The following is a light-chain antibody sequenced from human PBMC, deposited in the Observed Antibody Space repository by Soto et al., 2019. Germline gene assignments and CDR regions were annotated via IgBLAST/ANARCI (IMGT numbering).Light chain of an antibody. CDR3: LQYNEWPLT. V-gene: IGKV3-15*01. CDR1: QSVSNN. CDR2: HAS. Sequence: EIVMTQSPATLSVSPGERATLSCRASQSVSNNLAWYQQKPGQAPRLLIYHASTVATVIPARLSGSGSGTELTLTISSVQSEDFAVYYCLQYNEWPLTFGGGTKVEIK. J-gene: IGKJ4*01.